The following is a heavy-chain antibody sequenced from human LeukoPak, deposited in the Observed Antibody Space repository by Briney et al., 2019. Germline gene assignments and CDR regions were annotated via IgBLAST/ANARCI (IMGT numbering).Heavy chain of an antibody. Sequence: SETLSLTCTVPGGSISSSSYYWGWIRQPPGKGLEWIGSIYYSGSTYYNPSLKSRVTISVDTSKNQFSLKLSSVTAADTAVYYCARLGWELLQGYHYWGQGTLATVSS. CDR2: IYYSGST. CDR3: ARLGWELLQGYHY. V-gene: IGHV4-39*01. D-gene: IGHD1-26*01. J-gene: IGHJ4*02. CDR1: GGSISSSSYY.